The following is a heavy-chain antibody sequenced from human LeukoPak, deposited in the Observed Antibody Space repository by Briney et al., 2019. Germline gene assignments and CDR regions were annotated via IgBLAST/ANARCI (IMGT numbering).Heavy chain of an antibody. CDR3: ARDVDSGSPHAFDI. V-gene: IGHV1-2*02. CDR2: INPKSGDT. CDR1: GYTFTGYY. D-gene: IGHD1-26*01. J-gene: IGHJ3*02. Sequence: ASVKVSCKASGYTFTGYYMHWVRRAPGQGLEWMGWINPKSGDTKYAQQFQGRVTMTRDTSISTAYMELSRLRSDDTAVYYCARDVDSGSPHAFDIWGQGTMVTVSS.